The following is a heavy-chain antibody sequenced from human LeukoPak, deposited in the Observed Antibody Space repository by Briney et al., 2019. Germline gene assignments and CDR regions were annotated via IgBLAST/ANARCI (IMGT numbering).Heavy chain of an antibody. V-gene: IGHV3-7*01. J-gene: IGHJ4*02. CDR1: GFTFSSYW. D-gene: IGHD3-16*01. Sequence: GGSLRLSCAASGFTFSSYWISWVRQAPGKGLEWVANIKQDGSEKYYVDSVKGRFTISRDNAKNSLYLQMNSLRAEDTAVYYCARELGYFDYWGQGTLVTVSS. CDR2: IKQDGSEK. CDR3: ARELGYFDY.